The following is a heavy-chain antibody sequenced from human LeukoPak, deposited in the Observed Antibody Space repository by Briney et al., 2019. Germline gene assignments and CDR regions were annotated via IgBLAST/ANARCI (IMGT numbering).Heavy chain of an antibody. J-gene: IGHJ4*02. Sequence: GGSLRLSCAASGFTFSTYWVHWVRQAPGKGLVWVSRIDHDGINTYYADSVKGRFTISRDNAKNTLYLQMNSLRAEDTAVYYCAKDRRYYGSGSDFGYWGQGTLVTVSS. CDR1: GFTFSTYW. CDR2: IDHDGINT. D-gene: IGHD3-10*01. CDR3: AKDRRYYGSGSDFGY. V-gene: IGHV3-74*01.